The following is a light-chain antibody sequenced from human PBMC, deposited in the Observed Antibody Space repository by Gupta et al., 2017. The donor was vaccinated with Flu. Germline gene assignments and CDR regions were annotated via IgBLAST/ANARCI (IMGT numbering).Light chain of an antibody. J-gene: IGKJ3*01. V-gene: IGKV3-15*01. CDR3: HQYDDWPFS. CDR1: QSINSN. Sequence: EIVMTQSPATLSVSPGERATLSCRASQSINSNLAWYQQKPGQAPGLLIYDASTRATGIPARFSGSGSGTEFTLTISSLQSEDLAVYYCHQYDDWPFSFGHGTKVDIK. CDR2: DAS.